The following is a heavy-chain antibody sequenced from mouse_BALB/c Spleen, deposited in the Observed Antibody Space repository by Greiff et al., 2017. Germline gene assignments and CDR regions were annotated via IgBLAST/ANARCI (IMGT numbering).Heavy chain of an antibody. Sequence: VQLQQSGAELVKPGTSVKLSCKASGYNFTSYWINWVKLRPGQGLEWIGDIYPGSGSTNYNEKFKSKATLTVDTSSSTAYMQLSSLASEDSALYYCARRGYYRYDVGFAYWGQGTLVTVSA. CDR3: ARRGYYRYDVGFAY. CDR2: IYPGSGST. D-gene: IGHD2-14*01. V-gene: IGHV1-55*01. CDR1: GYNFTSYW. J-gene: IGHJ3*01.